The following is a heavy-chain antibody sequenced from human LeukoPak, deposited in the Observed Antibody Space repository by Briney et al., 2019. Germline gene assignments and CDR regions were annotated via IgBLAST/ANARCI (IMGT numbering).Heavy chain of an antibody. J-gene: IGHJ4*02. CDR2: IIPIFGTA. CDR3: ARATFTPYNAY. D-gene: IGHD5-24*01. CDR1: GYTFTSYY. Sequence: SVKVSCKASGYTFTSYYMHWVRQAPGQGLEWMGGIIPIFGTANYAQKFQGRVTITADESTSTAYMELSSLRSEDTAVYYCARATFTPYNAYWGQGTLVTVSS. V-gene: IGHV1-69*13.